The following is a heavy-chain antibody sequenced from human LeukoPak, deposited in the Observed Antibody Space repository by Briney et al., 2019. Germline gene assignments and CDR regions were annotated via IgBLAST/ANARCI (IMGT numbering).Heavy chain of an antibody. J-gene: IGHJ1*01. CDR1: GGSISSSSYY. D-gene: IGHD3-3*02. V-gene: IGHV4-39*07. CDR3: ARSRLANKYFQH. Sequence: PSETLSLTCTVSGGSISSSSYYWGWIRQPPGKGLEWIGSIYYSGSTYYNPSLKSRVTISVDTPKNQFSLKLSSVTAADTAVYYCARSRLANKYFQHWGQGTLVTVSS. CDR2: IYYSGST.